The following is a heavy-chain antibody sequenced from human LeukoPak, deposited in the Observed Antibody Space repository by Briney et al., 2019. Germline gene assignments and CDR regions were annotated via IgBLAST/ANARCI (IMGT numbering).Heavy chain of an antibody. CDR1: GFTFSSYS. V-gene: IGHV3-48*04. CDR2: ISSSSSTI. Sequence: PGGSLRLSCAASGFTFSSYSMNWVRQAPGKGLEWVSYISSSSSTIYYADSVKGRFTISRDNAKNSLYLQMNSLRVEDTAVYYCARSLITMVRGVNGMDVWGQGTTVTVSS. CDR3: ARSLITMVRGVNGMDV. J-gene: IGHJ6*02. D-gene: IGHD3-10*01.